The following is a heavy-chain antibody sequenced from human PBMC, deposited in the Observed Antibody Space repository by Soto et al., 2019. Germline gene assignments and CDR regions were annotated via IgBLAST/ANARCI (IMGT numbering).Heavy chain of an antibody. D-gene: IGHD2-15*01. V-gene: IGHV3-23*01. J-gene: IGHJ4*02. CDR3: AKARCSGGTCYVPDY. CDR1: GFTFGSYT. Sequence: PGGSLRLSCAASGFTFGSYTMSWVGQAPGKGLEWVSSISASGGSPNYADSVQGRFTISRDNPRSTLYLQMNSLRAEDTASYYCAKARCSGGTCYVPDYWGQGALVTVSS. CDR2: ISASGGSP.